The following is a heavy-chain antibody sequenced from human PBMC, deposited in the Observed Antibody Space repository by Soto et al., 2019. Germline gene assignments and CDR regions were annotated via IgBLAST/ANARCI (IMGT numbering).Heavy chain of an antibody. D-gene: IGHD6-6*01. CDR2: INPNSGGT. CDR1: GYTFTGYY. CDR3: ARGGLSIAARPRFYGMDV. Sequence: ASVKVSCKASGYTFTGYYMHWVRQAPGQGLEWMGWINPNSGGTNYAQKFQGWVTMTRDTSISTAYMELSRLRSDDTAVYYCARGGLSIAARPRFYGMDVWGQGTTVTVSS. J-gene: IGHJ6*02. V-gene: IGHV1-2*04.